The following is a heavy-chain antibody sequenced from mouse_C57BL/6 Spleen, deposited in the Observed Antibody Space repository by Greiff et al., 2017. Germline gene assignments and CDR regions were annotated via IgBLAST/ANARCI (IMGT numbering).Heavy chain of an antibody. D-gene: IGHD1-1*01. J-gene: IGHJ4*01. V-gene: IGHV1-76*01. CDR1: GYTFTDYY. CDR2: IYPGSGNT. Sequence: QVQLQQSGAELVRPGASVKLSCKASGYTFTDYYINWVKQRPGQGLEWIARIYPGSGNTYYNEKFKGKATLTAEKSSSTAYMQLSSLTSEDSAVYFCARESYYYGSAMDYWGQGTSVTVSS. CDR3: ARESYYYGSAMDY.